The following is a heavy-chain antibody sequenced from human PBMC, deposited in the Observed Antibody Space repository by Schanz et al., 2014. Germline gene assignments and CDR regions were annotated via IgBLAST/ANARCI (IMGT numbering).Heavy chain of an antibody. J-gene: IGHJ4*02. CDR1: GFTFSSYD. CDR3: ARDFHGYGPHLDY. D-gene: IGHD5-12*01. Sequence: VHLLESGGGLVPPGGSLRLSCVASGFTFSSYDVFWVRQAPGKGLEWVAILWHDGSKKYYADSVKGRFTVSRDNSKNTLYLQLNSLRAEDTAVYYCARDFHGYGPHLDYWGQGSLXTVSS. CDR2: LWHDGSKK. V-gene: IGHV3-30*02.